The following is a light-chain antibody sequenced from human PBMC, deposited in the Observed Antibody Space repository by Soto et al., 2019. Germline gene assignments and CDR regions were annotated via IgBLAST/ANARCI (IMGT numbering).Light chain of an antibody. CDR2: AVT. V-gene: IGLV2-14*01. J-gene: IGLJ1*01. CDR3: SSYTSSSTL. CDR1: SSDVGGYNY. Sequence: QSVLTQPASVSGSPGQSITISCTGTSSDVGGYNYVSWYQQHPGKAPKLMIYAVTDRPSGVSNRFSGSTSGNTASLTISGLQAEDEADYYCSSYTSSSTLFGTGTKVTVL.